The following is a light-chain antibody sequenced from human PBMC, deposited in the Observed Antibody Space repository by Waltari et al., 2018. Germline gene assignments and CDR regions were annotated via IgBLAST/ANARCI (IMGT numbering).Light chain of an antibody. CDR2: VNSDGSH. J-gene: IGLJ3*02. Sequence: QLVLTQSPSASASLGASVKLNCTLSSGHSSNIIEWLHQQPGKGPLCLMKVNSDGSHRKGEEIPDRFSGSSSGAELYLTISSLQSEDEADYYCETGGHGTWVFGGGTKLTVL. CDR3: ETGGHGTWV. CDR1: SGHSSNI. V-gene: IGLV4-69*01.